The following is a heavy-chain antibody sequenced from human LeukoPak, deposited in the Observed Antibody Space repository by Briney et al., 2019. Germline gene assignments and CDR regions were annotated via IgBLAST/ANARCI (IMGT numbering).Heavy chain of an antibody. J-gene: IGHJ4*02. Sequence: GGSLRLSCAASGFNFGNNAMSWVRQAPGKGLEWVSAISGSGGSTYYADSVKGRFTISRDNSKNTLYLQMNSLRAEDTAVYYCAKDRGLEPENYFDYWGQGTLVTVSS. V-gene: IGHV3-23*01. CDR2: ISGSGGST. CDR3: AKDRGLEPENYFDY. CDR1: GFNFGNNA. D-gene: IGHD1-1*01.